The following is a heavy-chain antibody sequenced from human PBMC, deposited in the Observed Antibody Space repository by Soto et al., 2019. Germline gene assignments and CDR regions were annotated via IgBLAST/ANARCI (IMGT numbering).Heavy chain of an antibody. CDR3: ARRYCSSTSCPSYYYGMAV. D-gene: IGHD2-2*01. Sequence: EVQLVQSGAEVKKPGESLRISCKGSGYSFTSYWISWVRQMPGKGLEWMGRIDPSDSYTNYSPSFQGHVIISADKSISTAYLQWSSLKASDTAMYYCARRYCSSTSCPSYYYGMAVWGQGTTVTVSS. V-gene: IGHV5-10-1*03. J-gene: IGHJ6*02. CDR1: GYSFTSYW. CDR2: IDPSDSYT.